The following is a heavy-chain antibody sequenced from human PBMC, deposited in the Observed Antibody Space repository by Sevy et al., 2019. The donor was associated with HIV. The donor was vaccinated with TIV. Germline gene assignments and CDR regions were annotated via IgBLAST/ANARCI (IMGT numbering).Heavy chain of an antibody. J-gene: IGHJ4*02. CDR3: ARVSMIVVVITDDWGYYFDY. CDR2: IYYGGST. Sequence: SKTLSLTCTVSGGSISSSGYYWGWIRQPPGKGLEWIGSIYYGGSTYYNPSLKSRITISVDTSKNHFSLKLSSVTAADTAVYYCARVSMIVVVITDDWGYYFDYWGQGTLVTVSS. CDR1: GGSISSSGYY. V-gene: IGHV4-39*02. D-gene: IGHD3-22*01.